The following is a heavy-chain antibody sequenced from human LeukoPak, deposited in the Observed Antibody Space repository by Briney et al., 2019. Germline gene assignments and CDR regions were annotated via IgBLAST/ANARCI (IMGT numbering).Heavy chain of an antibody. D-gene: IGHD2-2*01. CDR3: ARVGYCSSTSCYSYYYYYGMDV. CDR1: GGTFSSYA. CDR2: IIPIFGIA. Sequence: SVKVSCKASGGTFSSYAISWVRQAPGQGLEWMGRIIPIFGIANYVQKFQGRVTITADKSTSTAYMELSSLRSEDTAVYYCARVGYCSSTSCYSYYYYYGMDVWGQGTTVTVSS. V-gene: IGHV1-69*04. J-gene: IGHJ6*02.